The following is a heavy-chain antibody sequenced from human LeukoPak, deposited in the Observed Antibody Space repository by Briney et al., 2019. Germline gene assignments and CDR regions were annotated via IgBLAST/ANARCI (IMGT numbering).Heavy chain of an antibody. Sequence: GGSLRLSCAASGFTFSSNAMHWVRQAPGKGLEWVAVISYDGSNKYYADSVKGRFTISRDNAKNSLYLQMNSLRAEDTAVYYCARGGTTIDPWGQGTLVTVSS. J-gene: IGHJ5*02. CDR2: ISYDGSNK. D-gene: IGHD1-1*01. CDR3: ARGGTTIDP. V-gene: IGHV3-30*04. CDR1: GFTFSSNA.